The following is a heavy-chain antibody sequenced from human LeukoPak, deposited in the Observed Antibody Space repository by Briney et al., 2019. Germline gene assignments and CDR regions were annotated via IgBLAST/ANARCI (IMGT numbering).Heavy chain of an antibody. D-gene: IGHD3-22*01. CDR1: GFTFSTYW. Sequence: GGSLRLSCAASGFTFSTYWMSWVRQAPGKGLEWVANIKEDGSEKYYGDSVKGRFTISRDNAKNSLYLQMNSLRAEDTAVYCCARDSSGYQWGQGTLVTVSS. V-gene: IGHV3-7*01. J-gene: IGHJ4*02. CDR3: ARDSSGYQ. CDR2: IKEDGSEK.